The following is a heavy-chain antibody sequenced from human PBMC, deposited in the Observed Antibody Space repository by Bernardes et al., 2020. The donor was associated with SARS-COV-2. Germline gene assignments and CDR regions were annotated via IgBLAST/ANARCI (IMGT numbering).Heavy chain of an antibody. CDR2: IYRGGNT. J-gene: IGHJ4*02. CDR1: GFTVSDSY. Sequence: GGSLSLSCAASGFTVSDSYMTWVRQAPGKGLEWVSVIYRGGNTYYADSVRGRFTISRDSSKNTLYLQMNSLRGEDTAVYYCARRRAGGWDLDYWGQGTLVTVSS. V-gene: IGHV3-66*02. CDR3: ARRRAGGWDLDY. D-gene: IGHD6-19*01.